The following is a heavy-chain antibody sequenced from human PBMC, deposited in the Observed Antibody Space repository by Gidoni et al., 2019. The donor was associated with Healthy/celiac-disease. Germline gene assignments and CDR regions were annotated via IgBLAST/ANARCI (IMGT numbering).Heavy chain of an antibody. CDR2: IKSKTDGGTT. Sequence: EVQLVESGGGLVKPGGALRLSCAASGFNFSDAWISWVRQAPGKGLEWVGRIKSKTDGGTTDYAAPVKGRFTIARDDSKYTLYLQMNSLKTEDTAVYYCTTDRPLGDDSSGYYQLGYYFDYWGQGTLVTVSS. J-gene: IGHJ4*02. V-gene: IGHV3-15*01. D-gene: IGHD3-22*01. CDR3: TTDRPLGDDSSGYYQLGYYFDY. CDR1: GFNFSDAW.